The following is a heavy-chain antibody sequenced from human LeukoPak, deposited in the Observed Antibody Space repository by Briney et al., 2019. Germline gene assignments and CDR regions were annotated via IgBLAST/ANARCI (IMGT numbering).Heavy chain of an antibody. CDR3: ARFLRYCSGGSCYSRGDAFDI. Sequence: SETLSLTCTVSGGSISSYYWSWIRQPAGKGLEWIGRIYTSGSTNYNPSLKSRVTISVDTSKNQFSLKLSSVTAADTAVYYCARFLRYCSGGSCYSRGDAFDIWGQGTMVTVSS. J-gene: IGHJ3*02. CDR2: IYTSGST. CDR1: GGSISSYY. D-gene: IGHD2-15*01. V-gene: IGHV4-4*07.